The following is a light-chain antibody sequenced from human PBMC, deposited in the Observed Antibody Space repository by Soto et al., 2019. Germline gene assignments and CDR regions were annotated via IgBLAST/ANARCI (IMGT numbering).Light chain of an antibody. CDR1: QGISSW. Sequence: DIQMTQSPSSLSATVGDRVTITCRASQGISSWLAWYQQEPGKAPKLLMYDAASLQSGGPSRFSGGGGGRDVFLTISSLQPEDVSTYYCQQSYDNYWTFGQGTKV. J-gene: IGKJ1*01. V-gene: IGKV1-39*01. CDR3: QQSYDNYWT. CDR2: DAA.